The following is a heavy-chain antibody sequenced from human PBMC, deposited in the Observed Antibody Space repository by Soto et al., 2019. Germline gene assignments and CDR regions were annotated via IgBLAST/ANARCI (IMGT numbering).Heavy chain of an antibody. V-gene: IGHV3-33*01. CDR2: IWYDGSNK. CDR1: GFTFSSYG. CDR3: AIEAGNTPSLDV. Sequence: QVQLVESGGGVVQPGRSLRLSCAASGFTFSSYGMHWVRQAPGKGLEWVAVIWYDGSNKYYADSVKGRFTISRDNSKNTLNRQRDSLRAEDTAVYYCAIEAGNTPSLDVWGQGTMVTVSS. J-gene: IGHJ4*02.